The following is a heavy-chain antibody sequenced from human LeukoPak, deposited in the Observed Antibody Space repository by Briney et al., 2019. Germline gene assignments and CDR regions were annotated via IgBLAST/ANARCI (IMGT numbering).Heavy chain of an antibody. Sequence: LSGGSLRLSCAASGFTFSSYWMSWVRQAPGKGPQWVSGVRDDGNSRYYADSLKGRFTISRDNSANTVYLQMNNLADEDTAVYYCVKEGEGHSYAPKIGPPTWGQGTLVTVSS. V-gene: IGHV3-23*01. J-gene: IGHJ5*02. CDR3: VKEGEGHSYAPKIGPPT. CDR1: GFTFSSYW. CDR2: VRDDGNSR. D-gene: IGHD5-18*01.